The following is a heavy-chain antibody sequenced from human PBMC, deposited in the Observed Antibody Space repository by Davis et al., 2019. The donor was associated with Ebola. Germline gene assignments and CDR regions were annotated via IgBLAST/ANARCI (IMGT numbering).Heavy chain of an antibody. CDR3: AKDRRGYNSAADY. V-gene: IGHV3-74*01. Sequence: GESLKISCIVTGFTFSSRWMHWVRQAPGKGLVWVARINSDGSVTSYEDSVKGRFTISRDNSKNTLYLQMNSLRADDTAVYYCAKDRRGYNSAADYWGQGTLVTVSS. J-gene: IGHJ4*02. CDR1: GFTFSSRW. CDR2: INSDGSVT. D-gene: IGHD5-24*01.